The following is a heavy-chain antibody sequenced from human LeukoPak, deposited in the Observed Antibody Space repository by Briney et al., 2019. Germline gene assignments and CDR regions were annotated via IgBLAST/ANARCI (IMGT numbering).Heavy chain of an antibody. V-gene: IGHV3-21*01. CDR1: GFTFSSYS. CDR2: ISSSSSYI. Sequence: GGSLRLPCAASGFTFSSYSMNWVRQAPGKGLEWVSSISSSSSYIYYADSVKGRFTISRDNAKNSLYLQMNSLRAEDTAVYYCASSIAVAGDRFDYWGQGTLVTVSS. J-gene: IGHJ4*02. D-gene: IGHD6-19*01. CDR3: ASSIAVAGDRFDY.